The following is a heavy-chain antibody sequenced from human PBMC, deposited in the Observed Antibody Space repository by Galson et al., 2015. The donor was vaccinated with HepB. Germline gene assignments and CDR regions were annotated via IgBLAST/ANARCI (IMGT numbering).Heavy chain of an antibody. D-gene: IGHD3-9*01. Sequence: SVKVSCKASGGTFSSYAISWVRQAPGQGLEWMGGIIPIFGIANYAQKFQGRVTITADKSTSAAYMELSSLRSEDTAVYYCAFRDYDIFHFDPWGQGTLVTVSS. CDR2: IIPIFGIA. J-gene: IGHJ5*02. V-gene: IGHV1-69*10. CDR1: GGTFSSYA. CDR3: AFRDYDIFHFDP.